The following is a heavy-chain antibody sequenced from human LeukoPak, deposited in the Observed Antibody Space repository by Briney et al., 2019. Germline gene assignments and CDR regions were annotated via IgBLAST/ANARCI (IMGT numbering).Heavy chain of an antibody. CDR1: GYSISSGYY. CDR3: ARFESTSGRGFDP. D-gene: IGHD2-2*01. CDR2: LYHSGPT. Sequence: SQTLSLTCALPGYSISSGYYWGWIRQPPGKGREWIGTLYHSGPTYYNPSLKSRVTISLDTSKNQFSLNLRSVTAADTAVYYCARFESTSGRGFDPWGQGTLVTVSS. V-gene: IGHV4-38-2*01. J-gene: IGHJ5*02.